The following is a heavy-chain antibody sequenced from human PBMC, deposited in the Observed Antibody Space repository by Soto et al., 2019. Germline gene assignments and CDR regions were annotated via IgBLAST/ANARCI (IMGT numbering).Heavy chain of an antibody. CDR1: GGSFSGYY. V-gene: IGHV4-34*01. J-gene: IGHJ4*02. Sequence: SETLSLTCAVYGGSFSGYYWSWIRQPPGKGLEWIGEINHSGSTNYNPSLKSRVTISVDTSKNQFPLKLSSVTAADTAVYYCARGDGGAIFGVVITRPFDYWGQGTLVTVSS. CDR3: ARGDGGAIFGVVITRPFDY. D-gene: IGHD3-3*01. CDR2: INHSGST.